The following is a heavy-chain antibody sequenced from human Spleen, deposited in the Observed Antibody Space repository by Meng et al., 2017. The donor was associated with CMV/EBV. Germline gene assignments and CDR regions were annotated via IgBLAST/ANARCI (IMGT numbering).Heavy chain of an antibody. Sequence: QVQLPGSGPGLVKPSGTLSLTCGVSGVSISSNIRWTWVRQPPGKGLEWIGDIDDSGSTNYNPSLNRRISISLDKSKNHFSLKVNSVTAADTAVYYCARGKQDAWELLAYWGQGALVTVSS. V-gene: IGHV4-4*02. CDR1: GVSISSNIR. CDR2: IDDSGST. J-gene: IGHJ4*02. D-gene: IGHD1-26*01. CDR3: ARGKQDAWELLAY.